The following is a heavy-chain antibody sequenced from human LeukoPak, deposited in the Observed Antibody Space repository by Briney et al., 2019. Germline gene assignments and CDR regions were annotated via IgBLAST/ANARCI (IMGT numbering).Heavy chain of an antibody. V-gene: IGHV4-59*01. CDR2: IYYSGST. CDR3: ARVVCSSSSCEKRGAFDI. D-gene: IGHD2-2*01. CDR1: GGSISNYY. Sequence: SETLSLTCTVSGGSISNYYWNWIRQPPGKGLEWIEYIYYSGSTNYNPSLQSRVTISVDTSKNQFSLKLNSVTAADTAVYYCARVVCSSSSCEKRGAFDIWGQGTVVTVSS. J-gene: IGHJ3*02.